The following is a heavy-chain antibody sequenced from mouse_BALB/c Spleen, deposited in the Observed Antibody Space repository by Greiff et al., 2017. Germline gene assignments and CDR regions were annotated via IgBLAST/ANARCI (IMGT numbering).Heavy chain of an antibody. V-gene: IGHV5-6-3*01. Sequence: DVMLVESGGGLVQPGGSLKLSCAASGFTFSSYGMSWVRQTPDKRLELVATINSNGGSTYYPDSVKGRFTISRDNAKNTLYLQMSSLKSEDTAMYYCARAQLTGTDAMDYWGQGTSVTVSS. CDR1: GFTFSSYG. D-gene: IGHD4-1*01. J-gene: IGHJ4*01. CDR2: INSNGGST. CDR3: ARAQLTGTDAMDY.